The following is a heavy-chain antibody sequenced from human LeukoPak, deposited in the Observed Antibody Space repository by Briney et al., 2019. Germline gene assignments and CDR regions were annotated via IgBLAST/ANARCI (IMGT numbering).Heavy chain of an antibody. D-gene: IGHD3-16*01. J-gene: IGHJ4*02. CDR1: GYMFTGYH. Sequence: ASVKVSCKASGYMFTGYHMHWVRQAPGQGLEWMGWISLNSGGTSYAQTFEGRVTMTRDTSISTAYMGLSRLRSADTAVYYCAKEGGGLDYWGQGTLVTVSS. CDR2: ISLNSGGT. V-gene: IGHV1-2*02. CDR3: AKEGGGLDY.